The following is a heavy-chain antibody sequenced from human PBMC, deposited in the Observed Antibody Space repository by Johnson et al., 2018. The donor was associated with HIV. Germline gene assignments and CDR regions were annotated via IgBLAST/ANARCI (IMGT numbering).Heavy chain of an antibody. V-gene: IGHV3-30*18. Sequence: QMQLVESGGGLVKPGGSLRLSCAASGFTFNTYGMHWVRQAPGQGLEWVALMSHDGSNKYYTDPVKGRFTISRDNSKNALYLQMHNLTTEDTAVYYCAKGYYDSPFGFDIWGQGTMVIVSS. CDR1: GFTFNTYG. D-gene: IGHD3-3*01. CDR3: AKGYYDSPFGFDI. J-gene: IGHJ3*02. CDR2: MSHDGSNK.